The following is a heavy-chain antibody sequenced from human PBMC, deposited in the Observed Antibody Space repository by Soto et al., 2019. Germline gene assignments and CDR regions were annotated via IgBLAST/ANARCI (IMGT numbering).Heavy chain of an antibody. J-gene: IGHJ4*02. CDR2: ISSSSNTI. Sequence: EVQLVESGGGLVQPGGSLRLSCAASGFTFSSYSMDWVRQAPGKGLEWVSYISSSSNTIYYADSVKGRFTISRDNAKNSLYLQRISLRDEDTAVYYCAGAGRGYSYGYFDYWGQGTLVTVSS. CDR3: AGAGRGYSYGYFDY. V-gene: IGHV3-48*02. CDR1: GFTFSSYS. D-gene: IGHD5-18*01.